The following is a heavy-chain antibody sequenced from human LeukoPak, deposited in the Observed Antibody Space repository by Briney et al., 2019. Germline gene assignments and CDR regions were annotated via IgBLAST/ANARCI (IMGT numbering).Heavy chain of an antibody. J-gene: IGHJ3*02. CDR3: ARGADYSSSWYRESDAYDI. Sequence: GWSLRLSCAASGFTFSSYDMHWVRQATGKGLEWDSAVGTAGDTYYPGSVKGRFTISRENAKNSFYLQMNNLRAGDTAVYYCARGADYSSSWYRESDAYDIWGQGTLVTVSS. CDR2: VGTAGDT. CDR1: GFTFSSYD. V-gene: IGHV3-13*04. D-gene: IGHD6-13*01.